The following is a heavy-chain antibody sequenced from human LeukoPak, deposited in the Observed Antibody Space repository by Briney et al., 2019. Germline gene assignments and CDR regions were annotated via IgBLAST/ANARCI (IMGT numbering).Heavy chain of an antibody. CDR3: ATIRPNDSSGYYHAFDI. Sequence: GGSLRLSCAASGFTFSSYAMSWVRQAPGKGLEWVSAISGSGGSTYYAGSVKGRFTISRDNFKNTLYLQMNSLRAEDTAVYYCATIRPNDSSGYYHAFDIWGQGTMVTVSS. CDR2: ISGSGGST. CDR1: GFTFSSYA. V-gene: IGHV3-23*01. J-gene: IGHJ3*02. D-gene: IGHD3-22*01.